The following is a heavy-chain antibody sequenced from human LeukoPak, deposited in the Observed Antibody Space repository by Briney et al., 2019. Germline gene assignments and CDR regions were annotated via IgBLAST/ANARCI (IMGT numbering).Heavy chain of an antibody. CDR1: GFTFSSYA. CDR3: AKDTSIGRYCTNGVCSPFDY. D-gene: IGHD2-8*01. CDR2: ISDTGATT. J-gene: IGHJ4*02. Sequence: QPGGSLRLSCAGSGFTFSSYAMSWVRQAPGKGLEWVSAISDTGATTYDADSVKGRFTISRDNNRSTLYLQMNSLRAEDTALYYCAKDTSIGRYCTNGVCSPFDYWGQGTLVTVSS. V-gene: IGHV3-23*01.